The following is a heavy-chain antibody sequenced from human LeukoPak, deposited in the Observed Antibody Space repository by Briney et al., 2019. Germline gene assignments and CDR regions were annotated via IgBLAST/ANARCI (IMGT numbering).Heavy chain of an antibody. V-gene: IGHV4-38-2*02. Sequence: PSETLSLTCTVSRYSISGVYYWGWIRQPPGKGLEWIGSIYHSGSTYYNPSLKCRVTISVDTSKSQFSLNLSSLTAADTAVYYCARGGLWSSLGYYYMDVWGKGTTVTVSS. D-gene: IGHD3-3*01. CDR3: ARGGLWSSLGYYYMDV. CDR1: RYSISGVYY. CDR2: IYHSGST. J-gene: IGHJ6*03.